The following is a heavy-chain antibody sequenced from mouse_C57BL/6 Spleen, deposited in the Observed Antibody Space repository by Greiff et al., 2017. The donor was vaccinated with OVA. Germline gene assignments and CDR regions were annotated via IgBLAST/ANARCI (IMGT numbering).Heavy chain of an antibody. Sequence: QVQLQQPGAELVRPGTSVKLSCKASGYTFTSYWMHWVKQRPGQGLEWIGVIDPSDSYTNYNQKFKGKATLTVDTSSSTAYMQLSRLTSEDTAVYNCARGKRYEYDVPWFAYWGQGTLVTVSA. J-gene: IGHJ3*01. D-gene: IGHD2-4*01. V-gene: IGHV1-59*01. CDR1: GYTFTSYW. CDR2: IDPSDSYT. CDR3: ARGKRYEYDVPWFAY.